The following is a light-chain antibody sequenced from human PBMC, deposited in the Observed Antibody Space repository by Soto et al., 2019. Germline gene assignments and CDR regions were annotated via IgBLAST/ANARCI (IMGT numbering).Light chain of an antibody. J-gene: IGKJ3*01. CDR1: QNINTY. CDR3: PQSYSAPFT. V-gene: IGKV1-39*01. Sequence: DIQMTQSPSSLSASVGDRVTITCRASQNINTYLNWCQQKPGEATKLLIYSVYNLQSGVPTRFSGSGSGTDFTLTISSLQPEDFATYSCPQSYSAPFTFGPGTKVDIK. CDR2: SVY.